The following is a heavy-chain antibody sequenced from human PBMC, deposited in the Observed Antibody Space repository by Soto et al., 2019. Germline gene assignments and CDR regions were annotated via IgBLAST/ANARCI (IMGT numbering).Heavy chain of an antibody. CDR2: INTGTGNT. J-gene: IGHJ4*02. CDR3: TRENNGPGDY. D-gene: IGHD1-1*01. V-gene: IGHV1-3*04. Sequence: QVQLVQSGAEVKKPGASVRVSCKASGYIFTSYPMHWVRQAPGHSLEWMGWINTGTGNTKYSQNFQGRVSTSRDTSAYTAYMELSSRRSEDTAVYYCTRENNGPGDYWGQEPLVTVS. CDR1: GYIFTSYP.